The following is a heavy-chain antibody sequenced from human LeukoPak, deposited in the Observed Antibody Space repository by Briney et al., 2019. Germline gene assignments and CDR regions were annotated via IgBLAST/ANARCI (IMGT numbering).Heavy chain of an antibody. Sequence: SETLSLTCAVSGYSISSGYYWGWIRQPPGKGLEWIGSIYHSGSTYYNPSLKSRVTISVDTSKNQFSLKLSSVTAADTAVYYCASPGGATTGFDYWGQGTLVTVSS. CDR2: IYHSGST. D-gene: IGHD1-26*01. CDR3: ASPGGATTGFDY. CDR1: GYSISSGYY. J-gene: IGHJ4*02. V-gene: IGHV4-38-2*01.